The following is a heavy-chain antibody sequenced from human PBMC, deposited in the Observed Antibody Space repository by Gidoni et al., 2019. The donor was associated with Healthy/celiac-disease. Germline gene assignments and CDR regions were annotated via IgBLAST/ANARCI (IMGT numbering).Heavy chain of an antibody. CDR2: IDYSGST. D-gene: IGHD3-9*01. CDR3: ARGTYDILTCYSHWYFDL. J-gene: IGHJ2*01. CDR1: GGSISSYY. V-gene: IGHV4-59*01. Sequence: QVQLQESGPGLVKPSETLSLTCTVSGGSISSYYWSGIRQPPGKGLEWIGYIDYSGSTNDNPSLKSRVTISVDTSKNQFSLKLSYVTAADTAVYYCARGTYDILTCYSHWYFDLWGRGTLVTVSS.